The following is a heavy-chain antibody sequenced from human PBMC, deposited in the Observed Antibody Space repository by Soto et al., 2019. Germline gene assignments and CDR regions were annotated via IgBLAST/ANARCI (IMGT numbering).Heavy chain of an antibody. CDR2: INAGNGNT. V-gene: IGHV1-3*01. Sequence: ASVKVSCKASGYTFTSYAMHWVRQAPGQRLEWMGWINAGNGNTKYSQKFQGRVTITRDTSASTAYMELSSLRSEDTAVYYCARDRAARYYYYGMDVWGQGTTVTVSS. CDR3: ARDRAARYYYYGMDV. D-gene: IGHD6-6*01. J-gene: IGHJ6*02. CDR1: GYTFTSYA.